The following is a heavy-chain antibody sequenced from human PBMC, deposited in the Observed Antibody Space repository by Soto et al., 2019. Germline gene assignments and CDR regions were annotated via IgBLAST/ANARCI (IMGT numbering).Heavy chain of an antibody. CDR1: GFTFSIYA. D-gene: IGHD3-10*01. J-gene: IGHJ3*02. Sequence: PGGSLRLSFAASGFTFSIYAMHWVRQAPGKGLEYVSAISSNGGSTYYANSVKGRFTISRDNSKNTLYLQMGSLRAEDMAVYYCARTYSGPAFDIWGQGTMVTVSS. CDR3: ARTYSGPAFDI. V-gene: IGHV3-64*01. CDR2: ISSNGGST.